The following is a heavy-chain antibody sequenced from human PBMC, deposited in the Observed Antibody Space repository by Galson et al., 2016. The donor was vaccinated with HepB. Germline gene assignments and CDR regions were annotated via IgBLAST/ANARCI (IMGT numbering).Heavy chain of an antibody. J-gene: IGHJ4*02. CDR1: EFTFNTYA. V-gene: IGHV3-9*01. CDR2: ILWKSGSI. Sequence: SLRLSCAVSEFTFNTYAMHWVRQVPGKGLEWVSGILWKSGSIGYADSVVGRFTISRDDAKNSLFLQMHRLRAEDAGLYFCVKDLGDVTAALNYWGQGTLVTVSS. D-gene: IGHD6-13*01. CDR3: VKDLGDVTAALNY.